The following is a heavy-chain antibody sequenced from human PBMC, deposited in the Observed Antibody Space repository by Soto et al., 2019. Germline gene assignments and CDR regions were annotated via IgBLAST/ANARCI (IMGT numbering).Heavy chain of an antibody. CDR2: IYPSGST. CDR1: GGSISSTNW. Sequence: SETLSLTCAVSGGSISSTNWWSWVRQPPGKGLEWIGEIYPSGSTNYNPSLKSRVTISVDKSKNQFSLKLSPVTAADTAVYFCARDTLRGNWFDPWGQGTLVTVSS. D-gene: IGHD3-10*01. V-gene: IGHV4-4*02. CDR3: ARDTLRGNWFDP. J-gene: IGHJ5*02.